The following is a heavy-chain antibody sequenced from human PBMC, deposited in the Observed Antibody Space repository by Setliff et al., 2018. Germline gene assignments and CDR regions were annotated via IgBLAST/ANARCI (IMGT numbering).Heavy chain of an antibody. V-gene: IGHV3-7*01. CDR3: AVIDWGENFYNMDV. J-gene: IGHJ6*03. CDR2: INQDGSGK. Sequence: GGSLRLSCAASGFTFSSFWMAWVRQSPGRGLEWVANINQDGSGKYYVDSVKGRFTISRDNAKNSLSLQMNGLRGEDTAVYFCAVIDWGENFYNMDVWGKGTTVTVSS. CDR1: GFTFSSFW. D-gene: IGHD7-27*01.